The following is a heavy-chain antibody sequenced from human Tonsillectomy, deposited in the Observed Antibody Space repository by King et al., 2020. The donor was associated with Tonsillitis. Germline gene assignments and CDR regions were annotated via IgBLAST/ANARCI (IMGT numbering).Heavy chain of an antibody. V-gene: IGHV1-18*01. CDR1: GYTFTNYG. Sequence: QLVQSGPEVQKPGASVKVSCKASGYTFTNYGINWVRQAPGQGLEWMGWISGYNGYTNYAQNLQGRVTMTTDTSTSTAYMELRSLRSDDTAVYYCARGQGYYLSAFDIWGQGTMVTVSS. CDR3: ARGQGYYLSAFDI. J-gene: IGHJ3*02. D-gene: IGHD3-10*01. CDR2: ISGYNGYT.